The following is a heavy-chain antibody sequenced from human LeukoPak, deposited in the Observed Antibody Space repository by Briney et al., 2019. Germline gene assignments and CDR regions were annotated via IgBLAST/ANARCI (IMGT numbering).Heavy chain of an antibody. CDR1: GFTFSSYA. D-gene: IGHD4/OR15-4a*01. CDR2: ASSSGANT. V-gene: IGHV3-23*01. CDR3: ARRAGAYSHPYDY. Sequence: PGGSLRLSCAASGFTFSSYAMSWVRQAPGKGLEWVSAASSSGANTYFADSVKDRFTISRDNSQNTLFLQMTSLRAEDTAVYYCARRAGAYSHPYDYWGQGTLVTVSS. J-gene: IGHJ4*02.